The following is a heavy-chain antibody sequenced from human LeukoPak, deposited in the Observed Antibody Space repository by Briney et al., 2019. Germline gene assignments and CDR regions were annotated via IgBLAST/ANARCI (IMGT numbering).Heavy chain of an antibody. V-gene: IGHV1-18*01. Sequence: ASVKVSCKASGYTLTSYDISWVRQAPGQGLEWMGWISTNSGNTNYAQKLQGRVTMTTDTYTNTAYMELRSLRSDDTAVYYCAGSLGYCTSNVCYLKYWGQGTLVTVSS. CDR2: ISTNSGNT. CDR3: AGSLGYCTSNVCYLKY. D-gene: IGHD2-8*01. J-gene: IGHJ4*02. CDR1: GYTLTSYD.